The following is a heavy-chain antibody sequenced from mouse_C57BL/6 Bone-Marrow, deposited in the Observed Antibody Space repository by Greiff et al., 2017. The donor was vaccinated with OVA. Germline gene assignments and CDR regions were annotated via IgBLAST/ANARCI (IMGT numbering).Heavy chain of an antibody. V-gene: IGHV5-9*01. CDR3: ARQGGSRGYFDY. CDR2: ISGGGGNT. J-gene: IGHJ2*01. Sequence: EVKLVESGGGLVKPGGSLKLSCAASGFTFSSYTMSWVRQTPEKRLEWVATISGGGGNTYYPDSVKGRFTISRDNAKNTLYLQMSSLRSEDTALYYCARQGGSRGYFDYWGQGTTLTVSS. CDR1: GFTFSSYT.